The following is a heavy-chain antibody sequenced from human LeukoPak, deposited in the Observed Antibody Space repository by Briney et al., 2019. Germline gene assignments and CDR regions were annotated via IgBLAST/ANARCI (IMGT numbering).Heavy chain of an antibody. D-gene: IGHD3-10*01. CDR3: ASRRQNYYGSGSYYNLGMDV. Sequence: ASVKVSCKASGYTFTSYDINWVRQATGQGLEWMGWMNPNSGNTGYAQKFQGRVTMTRNTSISTAYMELSSLRSEDTAVYYCASRRQNYYGSGSYYNLGMDVWGQGTTVTVSS. J-gene: IGHJ6*02. CDR2: MNPNSGNT. V-gene: IGHV1-8*01. CDR1: GYTFTSYD.